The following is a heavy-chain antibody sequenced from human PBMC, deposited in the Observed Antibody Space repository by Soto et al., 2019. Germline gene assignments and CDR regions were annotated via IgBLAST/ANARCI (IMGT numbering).Heavy chain of an antibody. V-gene: IGHV1-24*01. D-gene: IGHD2-15*01. CDR3: ARHTGGGPIPFDY. CDR2: YVPEDGKT. Sequence: ASVKVSCKISGSTLSEFSMHWVRQAPGKGLEWMGGYVPEDGKTIYAPKFQDRVIMTEDTSTDTAYMHWSGLKASDTAVYYCARHTGGGPIPFDYWGQETPVTVSS. CDR1: GSTLSEFS. J-gene: IGHJ4*02.